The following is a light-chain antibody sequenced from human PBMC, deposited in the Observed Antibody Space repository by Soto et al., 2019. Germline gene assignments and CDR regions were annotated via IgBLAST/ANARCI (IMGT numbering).Light chain of an antibody. CDR1: QSVTKNN. V-gene: IGKV3-20*01. CDR3: QHFRA. CDR2: AAS. Sequence: VSAQSRGTLSLSPGESSTLSCRASQSVTKNNLNWYQQKPGQAPRLLIYAASSRATGIPDRFSGSGSGTDFTLTISRLEPEDFVLYYCQHFRAFGQGTRLKI. J-gene: IGKJ5*01.